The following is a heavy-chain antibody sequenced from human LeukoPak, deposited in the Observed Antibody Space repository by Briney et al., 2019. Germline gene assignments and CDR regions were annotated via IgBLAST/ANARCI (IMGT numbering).Heavy chain of an antibody. J-gene: IGHJ6*03. V-gene: IGHV1-69*13. Sequence: SVKVSCKASRGTFSSYAISWVRQAPGQGLEWMGGIIPIFGTANYAQKFQGRVTITADESTSTAYMELSSLRSEDTAVYYCARAQGYCSSTSCTALYYYYYYMDVWGKGTTVTVSS. CDR1: RGTFSSYA. D-gene: IGHD2-2*01. CDR2: IIPIFGTA. CDR3: ARAQGYCSSTSCTALYYYYYYMDV.